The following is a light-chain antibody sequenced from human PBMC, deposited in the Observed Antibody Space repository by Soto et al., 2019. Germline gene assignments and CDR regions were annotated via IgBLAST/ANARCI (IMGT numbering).Light chain of an antibody. J-gene: IGKJ1*01. CDR1: QSVRSSY. V-gene: IGKV3-20*01. CDR2: GAS. Sequence: EIVLTQSPGTLSLSPGERATLSCRASQSVRSSYLAWYQQKPGQAPRLFIYGASSRATGIPDRFSGSGSGTDFTLTISRLEPEDFAVYYCQQYGSSPRTLGQGTKVDIK. CDR3: QQYGSSPRT.